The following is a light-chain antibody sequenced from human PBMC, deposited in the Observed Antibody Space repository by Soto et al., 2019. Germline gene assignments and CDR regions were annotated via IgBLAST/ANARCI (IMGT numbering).Light chain of an antibody. Sequence: EIVLTQSPGTLSLSPGDRATLSCRASQSVSNTYLAWYQQRPGQAPRLLIYGASNRATGIPDRFSGSGSGTEFILTISGLEPEDFATYYCQHYNSYSEAFGQGTKVDIK. V-gene: IGKV3-20*01. CDR3: QHYNSYSEA. CDR1: QSVSNTY. J-gene: IGKJ1*01. CDR2: GAS.